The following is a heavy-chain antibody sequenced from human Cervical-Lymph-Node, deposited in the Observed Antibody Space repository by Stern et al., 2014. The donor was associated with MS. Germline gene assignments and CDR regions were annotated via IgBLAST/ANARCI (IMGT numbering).Heavy chain of an antibody. CDR2: ISWNNGAI. Sequence: EVQLVESGGGLVQPGGSLRLSCATSGFTFDGHALQWGRQRPAQGLGWVAGISWNNGAIAYSGSVKGRFTIARDNAKNSLFLQMNSLRPEDTALYYCVKDVDSSIAVSFDYWGQGTQVTVSP. V-gene: IGHV3-9*01. CDR1: GFTFDGHA. CDR3: VKDVDSSIAVSFDY. D-gene: IGHD6-19*01. J-gene: IGHJ4*02.